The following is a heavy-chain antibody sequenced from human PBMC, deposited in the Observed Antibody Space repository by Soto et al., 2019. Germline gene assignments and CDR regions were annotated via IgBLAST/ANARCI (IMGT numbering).Heavy chain of an antibody. CDR1: GGSISSSSYY. CDR3: ARLGMVRGVIKYYYGMDV. CDR2: IYYSGST. D-gene: IGHD3-10*01. Sequence: SETLSLTCTVSGGSISSSSYYWGWIRQPPGKGLEWIGSIYYSGSTYYNQSLKSRVTISVDTSKNQFSLKLSSVTAADTAVYYCARLGMVRGVIKYYYGMDVWGQGTTVTVSS. V-gene: IGHV4-39*01. J-gene: IGHJ6*02.